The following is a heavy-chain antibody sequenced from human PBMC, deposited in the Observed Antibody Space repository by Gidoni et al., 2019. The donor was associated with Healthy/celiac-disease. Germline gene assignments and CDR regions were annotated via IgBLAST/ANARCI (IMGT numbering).Heavy chain of an antibody. J-gene: IGHJ3*02. CDR3: ARDGISLYIAAAFFAFDI. V-gene: IGHV3-30*04. CDR1: GFTFSSYA. CDR2: ISYDGSNK. Sequence: QVQLVESGGGVVQPGRSLRLSCAASGFTFSSYAMHWVRQAPGKGLEWVAVISYDGSNKYYADSVKGRFTISRDNSKNTLYLQMNSLRAEDTAVYYCARDGISLYIAAAFFAFDIWGQGTMVTVSS. D-gene: IGHD6-13*01.